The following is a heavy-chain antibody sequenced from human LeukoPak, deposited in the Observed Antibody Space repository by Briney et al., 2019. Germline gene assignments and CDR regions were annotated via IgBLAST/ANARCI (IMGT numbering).Heavy chain of an antibody. D-gene: IGHD3-22*01. CDR1: GITFRIHG. CDR3: AKGGQYDSDSFFDF. V-gene: IGHV3-30*02. J-gene: IGHJ4*02. Sequence: GGSLRLSCKASGITFRIHGMFWVRQAPGKGLEWVASIRYDGSRQFYADSVKGRFTISRGNSRNTVDVQMNSLRSEDSALYYCAKGGQYDSDSFFDFWGQGTLVAVSS. CDR2: IRYDGSRQ.